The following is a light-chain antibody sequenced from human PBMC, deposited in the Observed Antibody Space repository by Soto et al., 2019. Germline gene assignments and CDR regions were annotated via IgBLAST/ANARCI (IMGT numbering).Light chain of an antibody. V-gene: IGKV3-15*01. CDR1: QSVSSK. CDR2: GAS. CDR3: QQYNDWPPQLT. J-gene: IGKJ4*01. Sequence: EIVMTQSPATLSVSVGERATLSCRASQSVSSKLAWYQQKPGQAPRLLIYGASTRATGIPARFSGSGSGTEFNLTISSLQSEDFAVYYCQQYNDWPPQLTFGGGTKVEIK.